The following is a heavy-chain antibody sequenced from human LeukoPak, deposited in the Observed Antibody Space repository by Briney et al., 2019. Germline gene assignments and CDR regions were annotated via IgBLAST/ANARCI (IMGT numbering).Heavy chain of an antibody. CDR1: GFTFSTCA. CDR3: TRVPRDYGDYGIDY. CDR2: ISGRGGST. V-gene: IGHV3-23*01. D-gene: IGHD4-17*01. Sequence: GGSLRLSCAASGFTFSTCAMSWVRQAPGKGLEWVSGISGRGGSTYYADSVKGRFTISRDNSKNTLYLQMNNLRAEDTAVYYCTRVPRDYGDYGIDYWGQGTLVTVSS. J-gene: IGHJ4*02.